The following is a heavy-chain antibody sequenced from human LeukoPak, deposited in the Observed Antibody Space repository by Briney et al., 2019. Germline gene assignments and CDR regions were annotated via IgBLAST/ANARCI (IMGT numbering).Heavy chain of an antibody. CDR3: ARSPVRIAAPGRVFDY. J-gene: IGHJ4*02. Sequence: SETLSLTCTVSGGSISSYYWSWLRQPPGKGLEWIGYMYYTGSTNYNPSLKSRVTISINASKNQLSLELSSVTAADTAVYYCARSPVRIAAPGRVFDYWGQGTLVTVSS. D-gene: IGHD6-13*01. CDR2: MYYTGST. CDR1: GGSISSYY. V-gene: IGHV4-59*01.